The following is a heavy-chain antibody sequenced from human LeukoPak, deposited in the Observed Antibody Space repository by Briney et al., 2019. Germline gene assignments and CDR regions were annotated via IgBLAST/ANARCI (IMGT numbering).Heavy chain of an antibody. J-gene: IGHJ4*02. CDR3: ARTRGRMVRGVIHRVNDY. Sequence: PSETLSLTCAVYGGSFSGYYWSWIRQPPGKGLEWIGEINHSGSTNYNPSLKSRVTISVDTSKNQFSLKLSSVTAADTAVYYCARTRGRMVRGVIHRVNDYWGQGTLVTVSS. D-gene: IGHD3-10*01. V-gene: IGHV4-34*01. CDR2: INHSGST. CDR1: GGSFSGYY.